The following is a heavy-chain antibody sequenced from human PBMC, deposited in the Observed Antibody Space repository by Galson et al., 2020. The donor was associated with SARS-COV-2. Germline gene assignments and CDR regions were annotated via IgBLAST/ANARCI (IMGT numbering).Heavy chain of an antibody. J-gene: IGHJ6*02. D-gene: IGHD5-18*01. Sequence: SVKVSCKASGGTFSSYAISWVRQAPGQGLEWMGGIIPIFGTANYAQKFQGRVTITADKSTSTAYMELSSLRSEDTAVYYCARVRRGYSYGYSRYYGMGVWGQGTTVTVSS. V-gene: IGHV1-69*06. CDR3: ARVRRGYSYGYSRYYGMGV. CDR2: IIPIFGTA. CDR1: GGTFSSYA.